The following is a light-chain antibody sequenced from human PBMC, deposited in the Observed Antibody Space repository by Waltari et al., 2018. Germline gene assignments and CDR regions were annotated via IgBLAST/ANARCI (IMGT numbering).Light chain of an antibody. CDR1: QRLLHTDGKTY. CDR3: MQSLYLPGT. V-gene: IGKV2D-29*01. Sequence: IVMTQTLLSLSVTPGQPSSISCKSSQRLLHTDGKTYLYWYLQKPGQPPQLLIYEVSKRFSGVADRFSGSGSGTDFTIKSSRVEAEDVGIYYCMQSLYLPGTFGQGTKVEI. CDR2: EVS. J-gene: IGKJ2*01.